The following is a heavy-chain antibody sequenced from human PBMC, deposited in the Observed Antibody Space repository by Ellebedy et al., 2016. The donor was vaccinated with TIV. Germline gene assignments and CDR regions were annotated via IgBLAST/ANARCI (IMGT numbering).Heavy chain of an antibody. V-gene: IGHV1-69*13. CDR3: ARAESGGYAWDY. CDR1: GYTFTSDD. D-gene: IGHD5-12*01. CDR2: IIPIFGTA. J-gene: IGHJ4*02. Sequence: AASVKVSCKASGYTFTSDDINWVRQATGQGLEWMGGIIPIFGTANYAQKFRGRVTITADESTSAAYMDLSSLRYEDTAVYYCARAESGGYAWDYWGQGTLVTVSS.